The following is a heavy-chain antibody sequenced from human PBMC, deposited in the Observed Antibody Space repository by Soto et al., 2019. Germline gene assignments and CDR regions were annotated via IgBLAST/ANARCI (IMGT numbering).Heavy chain of an antibody. CDR3: ACPGAVTSRYYYGMDV. CDR2: IYYSGST. J-gene: IGHJ6*02. D-gene: IGHD4-17*01. V-gene: IGHV4-31*03. CDR1: GGSISSGGYY. Sequence: QVQLQESGPGLVKPSQILSLTCTVSGGSISSGGYYWNWIRQHPEKGLEWIGYIYYSGSTYYNPSLKSRVTISLDTSKNQFSLKLSSVTAADTAVYYCACPGAVTSRYYYGMDVWGQGTTVTVSS.